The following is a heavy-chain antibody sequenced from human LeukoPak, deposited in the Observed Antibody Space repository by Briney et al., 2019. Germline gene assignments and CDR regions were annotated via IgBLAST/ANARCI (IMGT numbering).Heavy chain of an antibody. CDR3: GGGQWLVPDY. Sequence: GASVKVSCKASGYSFTSNYIHWVRQAPGQGLEWMGMIYPRDGSTSYAQKFQGRVTITRDTSASTAYMELSSLRSEDTAVYYCGGGQWLVPDYWGQGTLVTVSS. D-gene: IGHD6-19*01. J-gene: IGHJ4*02. CDR2: IYPRDGST. V-gene: IGHV1-46*01. CDR1: GYSFTSNY.